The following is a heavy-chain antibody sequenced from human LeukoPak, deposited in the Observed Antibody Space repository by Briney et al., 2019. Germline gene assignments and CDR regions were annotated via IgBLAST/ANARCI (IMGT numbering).Heavy chain of an antibody. CDR3: ARDSTDSSSWYEYRYYGMDV. CDR1: GFTFSSYA. CDR2: IWYDGSNK. J-gene: IGHJ6*02. Sequence: PGGSLRLSCAASGFTFSSYAMHWVRQAPGKGLEWVAVIWYDGSNKYYADSVKGRFTISRDNSKNTLYLQMNGLRAEDTAVYYCARDSTDSSSWYEYRYYGMDVWGQGTTVTVSS. D-gene: IGHD6-13*01. V-gene: IGHV3-33*08.